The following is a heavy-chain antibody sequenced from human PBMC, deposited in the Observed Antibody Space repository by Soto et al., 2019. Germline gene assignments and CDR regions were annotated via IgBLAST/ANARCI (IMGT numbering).Heavy chain of an antibody. D-gene: IGHD3-10*01. CDR1: GDTFNFYS. Sequence: QVQLVQSGAEVKRPGSSVKVSCKASGDTFNFYSINWVRQAPGLGLEWMGRVNPLVSMSNDAQKFQGRVTMTTDKSTSTAYMALSSLRSEDTAIYYCASSYGSGYRAFDYWGQGALVTVSS. CDR2: VNPLVSMS. V-gene: IGHV1-69*02. CDR3: ASSYGSGYRAFDY. J-gene: IGHJ4*02.